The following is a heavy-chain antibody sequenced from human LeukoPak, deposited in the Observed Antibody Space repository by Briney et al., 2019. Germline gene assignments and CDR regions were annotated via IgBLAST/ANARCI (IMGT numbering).Heavy chain of an antibody. J-gene: IGHJ3*01. CDR3: ASQGGTYPDAFDF. CDR1: GYSFTSYW. CDR2: IYPPDSDT. Sequence: GESLQISCKGSGYSFTSYWIGWVRQLPGKGLEWMGIIYPPDSDTRYSPSFEGHVTTSDDKSVSTAYLQWSSLKAAATAMYYCASQGGTYPDAFDFWGQGTMVTVSS. V-gene: IGHV5-51*01.